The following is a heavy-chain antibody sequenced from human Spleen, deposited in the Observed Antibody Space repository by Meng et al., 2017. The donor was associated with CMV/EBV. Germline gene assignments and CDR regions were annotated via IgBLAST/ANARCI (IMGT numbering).Heavy chain of an antibody. V-gene: IGHV4-4*02. J-gene: IGHJ4*02. CDR3: ARSDGYYFSSDTD. D-gene: IGHD5-24*01. CDR1: GGSISSNSW. CDR2: IYHSGST. Sequence: VCGGSISSNSWWSGVRQPPGKGLEWVAEIYHSGSTDYNPSLKSRVSISVDTSKNHFSLKLSSMTAADTAVYYCARSDGYYFSSDTDWGQGTLVTVSS.